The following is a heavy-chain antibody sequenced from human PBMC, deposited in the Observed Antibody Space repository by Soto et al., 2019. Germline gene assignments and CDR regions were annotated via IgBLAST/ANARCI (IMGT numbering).Heavy chain of an antibody. Sequence: GGSLRLSCAASGFTFSSYAMSWVRQAPGKGLEWVSAISGSGGSTYYADSVKGRFTISRDNSKNTLYLQMNSLRAEDTAVYYCAKPASGYCSGGSCYSPYYYYYMDVWGKGTTVTVSS. CDR2: ISGSGGST. J-gene: IGHJ6*03. CDR1: GFTFSSYA. V-gene: IGHV3-23*01. CDR3: AKPASGYCSGGSCYSPYYYYYMDV. D-gene: IGHD2-15*01.